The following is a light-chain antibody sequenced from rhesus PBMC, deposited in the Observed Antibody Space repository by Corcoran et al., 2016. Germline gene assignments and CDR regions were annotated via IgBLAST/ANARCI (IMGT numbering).Light chain of an antibody. CDR1: QGISNW. V-gene: IGKV1-69*01. J-gene: IGKJ1*01. CDR2: RAS. Sequence: DIQMTQSPSSLSASVGDRVTITCRASQGISNWLAWYQQKPGKAPKPLIYRASNLETGVPPRFSGSGSGTDFTLTISSLQPEDIATYYCQQHDNSPTFGQGTKVEIK. CDR3: QQHDNSPT.